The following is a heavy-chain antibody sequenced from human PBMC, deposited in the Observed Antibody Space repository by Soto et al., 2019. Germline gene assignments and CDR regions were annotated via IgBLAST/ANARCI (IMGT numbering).Heavy chain of an antibody. CDR3: ARSGGSSSAGAFDY. Sequence: GGSLRLSCAASGFPFSSYWMSWVRQAPGKGLEWVANIKQDGSEKYYVDSVKGRFTISRDNAKNSLYLQMNSLRAEDTAVYYCARSGGSSSAGAFDYWGQGTLVTVSS. D-gene: IGHD2-15*01. V-gene: IGHV3-7*01. J-gene: IGHJ4*02. CDR1: GFPFSSYW. CDR2: IKQDGSEK.